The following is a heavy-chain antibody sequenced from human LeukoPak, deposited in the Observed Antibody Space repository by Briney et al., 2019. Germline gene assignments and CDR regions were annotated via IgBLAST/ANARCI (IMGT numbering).Heavy chain of an antibody. V-gene: IGHV3-64*01. CDR1: GFTFSSHA. CDR2: ISGNGGST. Sequence: GGSLRLSCADSGFTFSSHAMHWVRQAPGKGLEYVSVISGNGGSTYYANSVKGRFTISRDNSKNTLYLQMGSLRAEDMAVYYCAREALYDRPLDYWGQGTLVTVSS. J-gene: IGHJ4*02. CDR3: AREALYDRPLDY. D-gene: IGHD2/OR15-2a*01.